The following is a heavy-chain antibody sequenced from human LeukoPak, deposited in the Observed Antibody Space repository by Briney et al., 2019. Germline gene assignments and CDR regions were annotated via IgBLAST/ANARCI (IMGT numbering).Heavy chain of an antibody. J-gene: IGHJ4*02. CDR2: ISPYNGNT. Sequence: ASVKVSCKASGYSFTSYGISWVRQAPGQGLEWMGWISPYNGNTNYAQKLQGRVTMTTDTSTSTAYMELRSLRAEDTAVYYCAREPGGINDYWGQGTLVTVSS. CDR1: GYSFTSYG. V-gene: IGHV1-18*01. D-gene: IGHD3-16*01. CDR3: AREPGGINDY.